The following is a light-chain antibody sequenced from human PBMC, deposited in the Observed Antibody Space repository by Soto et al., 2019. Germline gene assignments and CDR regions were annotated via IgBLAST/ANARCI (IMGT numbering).Light chain of an antibody. CDR2: GAS. Sequence: VLTQSPGTLSLSPGERAALSCRASESVSGSYIAWYQQKVGQSPRLPIYGASNRATGIPDRFSASGSGTDFTLTISRLEPEDFAMYYCQQYGRTFGLGTKVDIK. CDR3: QQYGRT. J-gene: IGKJ1*01. CDR1: ESVSGSY. V-gene: IGKV3-20*01.